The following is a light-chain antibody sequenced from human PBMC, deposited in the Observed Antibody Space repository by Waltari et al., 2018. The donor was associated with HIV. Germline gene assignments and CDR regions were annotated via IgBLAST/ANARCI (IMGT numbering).Light chain of an antibody. Sequence: QSALTQPPSVSGSPGQSVTISCTGTNSAIGRYVSWYQQHPGQAPRLMIFDVSQRPSGISARFSGSKSGTTASLTISGLQTDDEADYFCSSYTGTIKLFGGGTKLTVL. J-gene: IGLJ3*02. CDR3: SSYTGTIKL. CDR2: DVS. CDR1: NSAIGRY. V-gene: IGLV2-14*03.